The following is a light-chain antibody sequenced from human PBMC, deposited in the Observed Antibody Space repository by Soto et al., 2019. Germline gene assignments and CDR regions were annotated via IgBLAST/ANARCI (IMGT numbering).Light chain of an antibody. Sequence: EIVMTQSPTTLSVSPGESVTLSCRASQSVGSDLSWYQQIPGQAPRLLIYGASTRATGIPARFSGSGSATEFTLTISSLQSEDFAVYYCQQYNNWPPYTFGQGTKVDIK. CDR2: GAS. V-gene: IGKV3-15*01. CDR1: QSVGSD. J-gene: IGKJ2*01. CDR3: QQYNNWPPYT.